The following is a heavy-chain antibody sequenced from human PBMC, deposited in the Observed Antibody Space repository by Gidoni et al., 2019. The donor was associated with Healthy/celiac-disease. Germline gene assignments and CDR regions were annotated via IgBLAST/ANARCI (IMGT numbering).Heavy chain of an antibody. Sequence: QVQLQQWGAGLLKPSETLSLTCAVYGASFSGYYWSWIRQPPGKGLEWIGEINHSGSTNYNPSLKSRVTISVDTSKNQFSLKLSSVTAADTAVYYCARALQYQLLYWNWFDPWGQGTLVTVSS. CDR2: INHSGST. J-gene: IGHJ5*02. V-gene: IGHV4-34*01. D-gene: IGHD2-2*02. CDR1: GASFSGYY. CDR3: ARALQYQLLYWNWFDP.